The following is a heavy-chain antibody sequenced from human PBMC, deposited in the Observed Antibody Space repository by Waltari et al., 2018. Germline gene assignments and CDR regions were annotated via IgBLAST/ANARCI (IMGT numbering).Heavy chain of an antibody. CDR1: GGTFSSYA. Sequence: QVQLVQSGAEVKKPGSSVKVSCKASGGTFSSYAISWVRQAPGQGLEWMGRSIPIFGTANYAQKYQGRVTSTADKSTSTAYMELSSLRSEDTAVYYCARDDDILTGFFDYWGQGTLVTVSS. D-gene: IGHD3-9*01. CDR2: SIPIFGTA. V-gene: IGHV1-69*08. CDR3: ARDDDILTGFFDY. J-gene: IGHJ4*02.